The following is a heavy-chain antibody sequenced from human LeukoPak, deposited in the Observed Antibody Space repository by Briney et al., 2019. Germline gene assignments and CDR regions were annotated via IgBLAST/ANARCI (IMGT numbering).Heavy chain of an antibody. D-gene: IGHD3-3*01. J-gene: IGHJ6*03. CDR2: VYYSGIT. Sequence: SETLSLTCTVPGGSTSSPRYYWGWIRQPPGKGLEWIGSVYYSGITYYNPSLNSRVTISVDTSKDQFSLKLSSVTAADTAVYYCARVAPYDFWTLPTGGKYYYYYMDVWGKGTTVTVSS. CDR3: ARVAPYDFWTLPTGGKYYYYYMDV. CDR1: GGSTSSPRYY. V-gene: IGHV4-39*07.